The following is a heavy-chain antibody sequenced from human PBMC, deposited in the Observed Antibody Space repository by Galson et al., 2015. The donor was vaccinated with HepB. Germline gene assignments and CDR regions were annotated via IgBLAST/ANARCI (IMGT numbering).Heavy chain of an antibody. CDR1: GYTFTGYY. Sequence: SVKVSCKASGYTFTGYYMHWVRQAPGQGLEWMGWINPNSGGTNYAQKFQGRVTMTEDTSTDTAYMELSSLRSEDTAVYYCATDTYCSSTSCPGYWGQGTLVTVSS. D-gene: IGHD2-2*01. CDR3: ATDTYCSSTSCPGY. V-gene: IGHV1-2*02. CDR2: INPNSGGT. J-gene: IGHJ4*02.